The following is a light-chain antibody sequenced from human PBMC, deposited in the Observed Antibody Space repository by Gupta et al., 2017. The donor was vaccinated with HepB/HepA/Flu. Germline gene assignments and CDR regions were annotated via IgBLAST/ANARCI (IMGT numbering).Light chain of an antibody. J-gene: IGKJ4*01. V-gene: IGKV1-9*01. CDR3: QQLNSYPRALT. Sequence: DIQLTQSPSFLSASVGDRVTITCRASQGISSYLAWYQQKPGKAPKLLIYAASTLQSGVPSRFSGSGSGTEFTLTISSLQPEDVATYYCQQLNSYPRALTFGGGTKVEIK. CDR2: AAS. CDR1: QGISSY.